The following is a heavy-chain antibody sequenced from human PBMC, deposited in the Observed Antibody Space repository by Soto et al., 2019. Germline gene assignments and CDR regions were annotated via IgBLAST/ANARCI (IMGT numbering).Heavy chain of an antibody. D-gene: IGHD5-12*01. V-gene: IGHV3-30-3*01. J-gene: IGHJ4*02. CDR3: ARESDIVATNPTSDY. CDR2: ISYDGSNK. CDR1: GFTFSSYA. Sequence: QVQLVESGGGVVQPGRSLRLSCAASGFTFSSYAMHWVRQAPGKGLEWVAVISYDGSNKYYADSVKGRFTISRDNSKNTLYLQMNSLRAEDTAVYYCARESDIVATNPTSDYWGQGTLVTVSS.